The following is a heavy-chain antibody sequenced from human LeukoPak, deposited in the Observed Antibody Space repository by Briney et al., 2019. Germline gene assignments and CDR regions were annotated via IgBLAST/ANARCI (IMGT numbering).Heavy chain of an antibody. D-gene: IGHD2-15*01. V-gene: IGHV4-34*01. CDR2: INHSGST. Sequence: SETLSLTCAVYGGSFSGYYWSWIRQPPGKGLEWIGEINHSGSTNYNPSLKSRITISVDTSKNQFSLKLSSVTAADTAVYYCARTGHCSGGSRYSSDYWGQGTLVTVSS. CDR1: GGSFSGYY. CDR3: ARTGHCSGGSRYSSDY. J-gene: IGHJ4*02.